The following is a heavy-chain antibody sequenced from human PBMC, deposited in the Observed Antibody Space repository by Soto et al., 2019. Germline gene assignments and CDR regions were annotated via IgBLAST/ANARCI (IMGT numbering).Heavy chain of an antibody. CDR3: ARSYSSSWRYYYGMEV. Sequence: SVKFSCKASGGTFSSYAISWVRQAPGQGLEWMGGIIPIFGTANYAQKFQGRVTITADKSTSTAYMELSSLRSEDTAVYYCARSYSSSWRYYYGMEVWGQGTKVTVSS. V-gene: IGHV1-69*06. CDR2: IIPIFGTA. D-gene: IGHD6-13*01. J-gene: IGHJ6*02. CDR1: GGTFSSYA.